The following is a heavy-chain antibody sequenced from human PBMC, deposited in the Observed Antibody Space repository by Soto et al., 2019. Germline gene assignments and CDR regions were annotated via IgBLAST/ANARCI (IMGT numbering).Heavy chain of an antibody. J-gene: IGHJ6*03. Sequence: QVLLQESGPGLVKPSGTLSLTCTVSSGSIKSNNWWSWVRQPPGKGLEWIGDIHHTGSTNYNPSLKSRVAISVDKSENQFSLKVTSVTAADTAVYYCARESDKQDYMDVWARGSRSPSP. CDR1: SGSIKSNNW. CDR3: ARESDKQDYMDV. CDR2: IHHTGST. V-gene: IGHV4-4*02. D-gene: IGHD2-21*02.